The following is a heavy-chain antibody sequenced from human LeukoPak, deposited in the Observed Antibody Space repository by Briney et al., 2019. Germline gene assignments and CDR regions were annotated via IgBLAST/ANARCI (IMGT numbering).Heavy chain of an antibody. V-gene: IGHV1-18*01. CDR2: ISAYKGNT. Sequence: AAVKVSCMASGYTFSIYGISVVRQAPGRGLEWMGWISAYKGNTNYAQKLQDRATMTTDTSTSTAYMEQRSLRSDDTAVYYCARDCPSCSNGLCGGYCYSDYWGQGTLVTVSS. CDR3: ARDCPSCSNGLCGGYCYSDY. J-gene: IGHJ4*02. D-gene: IGHD2-21*02. CDR1: GYTFSIYG.